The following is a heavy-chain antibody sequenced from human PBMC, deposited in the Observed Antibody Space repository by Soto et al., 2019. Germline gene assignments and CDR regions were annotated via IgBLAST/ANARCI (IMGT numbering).Heavy chain of an antibody. V-gene: IGHV1-69*08. J-gene: IGHJ5*02. CDR1: GGTFSSYT. CDR3: ARDYVDCSSTSCYDP. CDR2: IIPILGIA. Sequence: QVQLVQSGAEVKKPGSSVKVSCKASGGTFSSYTISWVRQAPGQGLEWMGRIIPILGIANYAQKFQGRVTIPADKSTSTAYMELSSLRSEDTAVYYCARDYVDCSSTSCYDPWGQGTLVTVSS. D-gene: IGHD2-2*01.